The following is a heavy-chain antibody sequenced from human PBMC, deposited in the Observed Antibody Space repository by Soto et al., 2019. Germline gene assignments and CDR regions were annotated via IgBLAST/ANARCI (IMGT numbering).Heavy chain of an antibody. CDR3: ARDHNFFDSGSGVDY. CDR2: ITSSSTYI. V-gene: IGHV3-21*01. CDR1: GFSFSSYS. J-gene: IGHJ4*02. Sequence: EGQLVESGGGLVKPGGSLRLSCAASGFSFSSYSLNWVRQAPGKGLEWVSSITSSSTYIHYADSVKGRFTISRDNAKNSLYLQMNSLRAEDTAVYYCARDHNFFDSGSGVDYWGQGTLVTVSS. D-gene: IGHD3-10*01.